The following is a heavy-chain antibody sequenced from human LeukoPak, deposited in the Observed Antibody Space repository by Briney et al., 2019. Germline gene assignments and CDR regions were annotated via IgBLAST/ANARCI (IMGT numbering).Heavy chain of an antibody. J-gene: IGHJ6*02. CDR1: GYTFTNYW. D-gene: IGHD3-10*01. CDR2: IYPGDSYT. Sequence: GESLKIPCKGSGYTFTNYWIGWVRQMPGKGLEWMGIIYPGDSYTRYSPSFQGQVTISADKSISTAFLQWSSLKASDTAIYYCARHGDWASGIYRSYYYDMDVWGQGTTVTVSS. V-gene: IGHV5-51*01. CDR3: ARHGDWASGIYRSYYYDMDV.